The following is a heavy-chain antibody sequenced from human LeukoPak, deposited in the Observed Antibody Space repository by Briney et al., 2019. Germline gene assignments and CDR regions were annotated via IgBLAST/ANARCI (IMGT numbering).Heavy chain of an antibody. CDR1: GYTFTNYG. J-gene: IGHJ3*02. D-gene: IGHD3-22*01. Sequence: ASVKVSCKASGYTFTNYGISWVRQAPGQGLEWVGWISAYNGNTNHAQKVQGRVTMTTDTSTSTAYMELRSLRSDNTAMYYCARDKIAMIGPNAVDIWGQGTMVTVSS. CDR2: ISAYNGNT. CDR3: ARDKIAMIGPNAVDI. V-gene: IGHV1-18*01.